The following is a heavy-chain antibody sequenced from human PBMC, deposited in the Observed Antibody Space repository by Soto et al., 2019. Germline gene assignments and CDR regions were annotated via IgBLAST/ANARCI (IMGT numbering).Heavy chain of an antibody. J-gene: IGHJ6*02. CDR2: ISSNGGST. Sequence: GGSLRLSCSASGFTFSSYAMHWVRQAPGKGLEYVSAISSNGGSTYYADSVKGRFTISRDNSKNTLYLQMSSLRAEDTAVYYCVKGHSSSSGDYYYYGMDVWGQGTTVTVSS. CDR1: GFTFSSYA. V-gene: IGHV3-64D*08. D-gene: IGHD6-6*01. CDR3: VKGHSSSSGDYYYYGMDV.